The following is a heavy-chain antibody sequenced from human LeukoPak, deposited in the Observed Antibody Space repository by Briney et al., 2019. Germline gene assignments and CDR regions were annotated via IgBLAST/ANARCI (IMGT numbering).Heavy chain of an antibody. CDR3: ARESRRYYYDSSGYYYNDY. Sequence: SETLSLTCAVYGGSFSGYYWSWIRQPPGKGLKWIGEVNHSGSTNYNPSLKSRVTISVDTSKNQFSLKLSSVTAADTAVYYCARESRRYYYDSSGYYYNDYWGQGTLVTVSS. CDR1: GGSFSGYY. D-gene: IGHD3-22*01. J-gene: IGHJ4*02. V-gene: IGHV4-34*01. CDR2: VNHSGST.